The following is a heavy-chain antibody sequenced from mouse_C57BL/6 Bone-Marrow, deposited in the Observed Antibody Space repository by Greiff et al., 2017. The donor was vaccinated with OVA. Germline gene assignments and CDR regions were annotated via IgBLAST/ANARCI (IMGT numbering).Heavy chain of an antibody. D-gene: IGHD1-2*01. V-gene: IGHV1-81*01. Sequence: VQLQQSGAELVRPGASVKLSCKASGYTFTSYGISWVKQRTGQGLEWIGEIYPGSGNTYYNEKFKGKATLTADKSSSTAYMELRSLTTEDSAVYFCARCRLDCYLDVWGTGTTVTVSS. J-gene: IGHJ1*03. CDR1: GYTFTSYG. CDR3: ARCRLDCYLDV. CDR2: IYPGSGNT.